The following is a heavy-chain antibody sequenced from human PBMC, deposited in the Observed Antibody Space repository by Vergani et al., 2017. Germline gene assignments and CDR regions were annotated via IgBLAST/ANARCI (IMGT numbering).Heavy chain of an antibody. J-gene: IGHJ3*02. D-gene: IGHD6-19*01. Sequence: EVQLFESGGDLVQPGGSLRLSCAASGFTFIIHAMSWVRQAPGKGLELVSTLSASDRRTHYADSVKGRFTISRDISKNTLFLHMNSLRSDDTAVYYCAKVGLSDVAGSLGAFDIWDQGTMVTVTS. CDR3: AKVGLSDVAGSLGAFDI. CDR1: GFTFIIHA. CDR2: LSASDRRT. V-gene: IGHV3-23*01.